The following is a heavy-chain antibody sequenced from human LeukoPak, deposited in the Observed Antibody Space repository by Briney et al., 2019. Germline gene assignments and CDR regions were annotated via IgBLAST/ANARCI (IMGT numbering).Heavy chain of an antibody. CDR2: INLKDGAT. Sequence: ASVKVSCKASGFTFANYDINWVRQATGQGLEWVGWINLKDGATRYAQNFRGRVTITWDTSTNTAYMEPSSLRSEDTAVYFCARGFRDFWGQGTLVTVPS. CDR3: ARGFRDF. CDR1: GFTFANYD. J-gene: IGHJ4*02. V-gene: IGHV1-8*03.